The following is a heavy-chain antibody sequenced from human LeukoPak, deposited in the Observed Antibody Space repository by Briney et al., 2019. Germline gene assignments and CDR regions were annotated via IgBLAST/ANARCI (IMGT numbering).Heavy chain of an antibody. CDR3: ARHPWGIKVADY. D-gene: IGHD3-16*01. J-gene: IGHJ4*02. V-gene: IGHV5-51*01. CDR2: VYPGHSET. CDR1: GYSFTSNW. Sequence: GESLKISCKGSGYSFTSNWIGWVRQMPGKGLEWMGIVYPGHSETTYSPSFQGQVTISADKSITTAYLQWDSLKASDTAMYYCARHPWGIKVADYWGQGTLVTVSS.